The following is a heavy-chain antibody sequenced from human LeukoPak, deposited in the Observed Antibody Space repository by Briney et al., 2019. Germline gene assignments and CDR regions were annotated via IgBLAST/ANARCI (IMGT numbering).Heavy chain of an antibody. CDR3: AREQLVGTYYFDY. J-gene: IGHJ4*02. D-gene: IGHD6-6*01. CDR2: LSPSGGST. CDR1: GYTFTNYY. V-gene: IGHV1-46*01. Sequence: GASVKVSCKASGYTFTNYYMHWGRQAPGQGLEWMGILSPSGGSTSYAQKFQGRVTMTRDTSTSTVYMELSSLRSDDTAVYYCAREQLVGTYYFDYWGQGTLVTVSS.